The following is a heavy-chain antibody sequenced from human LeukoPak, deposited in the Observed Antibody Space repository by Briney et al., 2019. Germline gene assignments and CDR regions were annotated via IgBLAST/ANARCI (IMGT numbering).Heavy chain of an antibody. Sequence: ASVNVSCKATGYTFTNYYMHWVRQAPGQGLEGMGWINPNSGATNYAQKFQGRDTMTRDTSMSTASMELSRLRSDDTAVYYCARDLGGFSFGQNYYYMDVWGRGTTVTVSS. CDR2: INPNSGAT. J-gene: IGHJ6*03. V-gene: IGHV1-2*02. CDR1: GYTFTNYY. D-gene: IGHD5-18*01. CDR3: ARDLGGFSFGQNYYYMDV.